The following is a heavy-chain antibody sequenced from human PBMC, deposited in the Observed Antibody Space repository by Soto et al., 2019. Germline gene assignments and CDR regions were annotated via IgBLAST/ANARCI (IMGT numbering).Heavy chain of an antibody. Sequence: QVQLVQSGAEVKKPGASVKVSCKASGYTFTSYGISWVRQAPGQGLEWMGWISAYNGNTNYAQKLQVRVTMTTETSTSTAYMELRSLRSDDTAVYYCARDNPYSSSWYDAFDIWGQGTMVXXXS. CDR1: GYTFTSYG. D-gene: IGHD6-13*01. V-gene: IGHV1-18*01. J-gene: IGHJ3*02. CDR3: ARDNPYSSSWYDAFDI. CDR2: ISAYNGNT.